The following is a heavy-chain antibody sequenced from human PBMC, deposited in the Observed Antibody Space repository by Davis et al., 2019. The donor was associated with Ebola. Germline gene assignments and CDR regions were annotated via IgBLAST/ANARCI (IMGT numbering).Heavy chain of an antibody. CDR3: ARGGVGWFDP. Sequence: GSLRLSCTVSGGSISSYYWSWIRQPPGKGLEWIGYIYHSGSTYYNPSLKSRVTISVDRSKNQFSLKLSSVTAADTAVYYCARGGVGWFDPWGQGTLVTVSS. V-gene: IGHV4-59*01. D-gene: IGHD1-26*01. CDR2: IYHSGST. CDR1: GGSISSYY. J-gene: IGHJ5*02.